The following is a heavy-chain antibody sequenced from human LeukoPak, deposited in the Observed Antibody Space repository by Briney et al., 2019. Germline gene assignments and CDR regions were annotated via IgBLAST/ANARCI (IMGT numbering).Heavy chain of an antibody. CDR2: IWYDGSNK. CDR3: ARDGKSDFFDY. V-gene: IGHV3-33*08. CDR1: GFTFSSYA. Sequence: GRSLRLSCAASGFTFSSYAMHWVRQAPGKGLEWVAVIWYDGSNKYYADSVKGRFTISRDNSKNTLYLQMNSLRAEDTAVYYCARDGKSDFFDYWGQGTLVTVSS. J-gene: IGHJ4*02.